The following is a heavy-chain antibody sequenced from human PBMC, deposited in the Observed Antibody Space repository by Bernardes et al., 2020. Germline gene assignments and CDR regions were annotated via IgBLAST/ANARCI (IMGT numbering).Heavy chain of an antibody. D-gene: IGHD2-15*01. CDR2: IYYSGST. V-gene: IGHV4-59*01. Sequence: SETLSLTCTVSGGSISSYYWSWIRQPPGKGLEWIGYIYYSGSTNYNPSLKSRVTISVDTSKNQFSLKLSSVTAADTAVYYCARDQGRGPDIVVVGDAFDIWGQGTMVTVSS. J-gene: IGHJ3*02. CDR3: ARDQGRGPDIVVVGDAFDI. CDR1: GGSISSYY.